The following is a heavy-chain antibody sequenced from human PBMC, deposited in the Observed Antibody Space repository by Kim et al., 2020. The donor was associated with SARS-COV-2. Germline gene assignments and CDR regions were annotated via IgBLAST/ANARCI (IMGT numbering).Heavy chain of an antibody. CDR3: ARGHLTMVRGVAFDY. Sequence: PSLKSRVTISVDTSKNQFSLKLSSVTAADTAVYYCARGHLTMVRGVAFDYWGQGTLVTVSS. V-gene: IGHV4-31*02. J-gene: IGHJ4*02. D-gene: IGHD3-10*01.